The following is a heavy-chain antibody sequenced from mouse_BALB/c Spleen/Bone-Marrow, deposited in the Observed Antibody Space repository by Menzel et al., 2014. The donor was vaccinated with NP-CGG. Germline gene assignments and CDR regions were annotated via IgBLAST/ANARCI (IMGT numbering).Heavy chain of an antibody. V-gene: IGHV3-8*02. J-gene: IGHJ2*01. Sequence: EVQLQQSGPSLVKPSQTLSLTCSVTGDSITSGYWNWVRKFPGNKLEYMGYISYSGSTYYKPSLKSRISITRDTSKNQYYLQMNSVTTEDTATYYCARYKGYYDHDGDYFDYWGQGTTLTVSS. CDR3: ARYKGYYDHDGDYFDY. CDR1: GDSITSGY. D-gene: IGHD2-4*01. CDR2: ISYSGST.